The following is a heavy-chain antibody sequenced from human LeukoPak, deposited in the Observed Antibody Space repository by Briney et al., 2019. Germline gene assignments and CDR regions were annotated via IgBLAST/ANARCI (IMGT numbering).Heavy chain of an antibody. J-gene: IGHJ4*02. D-gene: IGHD3-10*01. CDR2: IKQDLSEK. V-gene: IGHV3-7*01. CDR3: ARPRSSYYYGSGSYYNY. Sequence: GSLRLSCAASGFTFSNYWMNWVRQAPGKGLEWVANIKQDLSEKYYVDSVKGRFTISRDNAKNSVYLQMNSLRAEDTAVYYCARPRSSYYYGSGSYYNYWGQGTLVTVSS. CDR1: GFTFSNYW.